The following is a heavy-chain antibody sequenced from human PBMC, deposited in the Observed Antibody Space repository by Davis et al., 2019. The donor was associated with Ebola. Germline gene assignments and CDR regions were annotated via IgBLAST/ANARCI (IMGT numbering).Heavy chain of an antibody. J-gene: IGHJ4*02. Sequence: GESLKISCAASGFTFSSYSMNWLRQAPGKGLEWVSSISSSSSYIYYADSVKGRFTISRDNAKNSLYLQMNSLRAEDTAVYYCARGVGATWDLDYWGQGTLVTVSS. CDR2: ISSSSSYI. D-gene: IGHD1-26*01. CDR1: GFTFSSYS. CDR3: ARGVGATWDLDY. V-gene: IGHV3-21*01.